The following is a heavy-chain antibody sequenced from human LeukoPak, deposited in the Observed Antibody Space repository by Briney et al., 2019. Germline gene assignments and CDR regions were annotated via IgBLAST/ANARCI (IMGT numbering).Heavy chain of an antibody. Sequence: PGGSLRLSCAASGFTFSSYGMSWVRQAPGKGLEWVANIKQGGSEKYYVDSVKGRFTISRDNAKNSLYLQMNSLRAEDTAVYYCAREGIGGSGSLHDYWGQGTLVTVSS. CDR3: AREGIGGSGSLHDY. V-gene: IGHV3-7*04. D-gene: IGHD3-10*01. CDR2: IKQGGSEK. CDR1: GFTFSSYG. J-gene: IGHJ4*02.